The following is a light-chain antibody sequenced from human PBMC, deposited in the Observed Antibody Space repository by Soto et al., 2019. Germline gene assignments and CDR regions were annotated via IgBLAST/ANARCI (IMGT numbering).Light chain of an antibody. V-gene: IGKV1-5*03. CDR3: QQANCFPLT. CDR2: KAC. J-gene: IGKJ4*01. Sequence: DIQMTQSPSTLSASVGDRVTITCRASQSISVWLAWYQQKAGKAPNLLIYKACRLESGVPSRFSGSVCGTLVTINNSILQADDGVTYYGQQANCFPLTFGEGTKVDIK. CDR1: QSISVW.